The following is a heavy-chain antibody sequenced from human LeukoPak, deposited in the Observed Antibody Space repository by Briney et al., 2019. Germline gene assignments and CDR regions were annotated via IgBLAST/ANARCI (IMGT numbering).Heavy chain of an antibody. CDR2: ISAYNGNT. CDR3: ARTPGMVVVKTFYCMDV. Sequence: GASVKVSCKASGYTFTSYGISWVRQAPGQGLEWMGWISAYNGNTNYAQKLQGRVTMTTDTSTSTAYMELKNLRSDDTAVYYCARTPGMVVVKTFYCMDVWGQGTTVTVSS. D-gene: IGHD3-22*01. J-gene: IGHJ6*02. V-gene: IGHV1-18*01. CDR1: GYTFTSYG.